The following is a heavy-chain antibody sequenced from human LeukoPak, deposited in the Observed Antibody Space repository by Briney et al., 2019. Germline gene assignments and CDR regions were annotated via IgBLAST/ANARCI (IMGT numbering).Heavy chain of an antibody. CDR1: GFPFTSSG. CDR2: IKQDESDK. D-gene: IGHD2-15*01. V-gene: IGHV3-7*01. J-gene: IGHJ3*02. CDR3: SRDPYSSGGYGAFDM. Sequence: GESLRLSCAASGFPFTSSGMSWVRQAPGKGLEWVANIKQDESDKEYVDSVKGRFTISRDNAKNSLYLQMNSLRAEDTAVYYCSRDPYSSGGYGAFDMWGQGTMVTVSS.